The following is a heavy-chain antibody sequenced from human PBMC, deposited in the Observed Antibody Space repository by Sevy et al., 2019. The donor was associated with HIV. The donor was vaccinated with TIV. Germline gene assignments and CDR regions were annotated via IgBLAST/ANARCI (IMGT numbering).Heavy chain of an antibody. CDR2: IYGDGTT. J-gene: IGHJ4*02. Sequence: GGSLRLSCAASGFTVNSNYMTWVRQAPGKGLEGVSVIYGDGTTYHADSVKDRFTISRNNSKNTLYLQMNSLRAEDTAVYYWARSKSGYGYALNYWGQGTLVTVSS. CDR1: GFTVNSNY. V-gene: IGHV3-66*01. D-gene: IGHD5-18*01. CDR3: ARSKSGYGYALNY.